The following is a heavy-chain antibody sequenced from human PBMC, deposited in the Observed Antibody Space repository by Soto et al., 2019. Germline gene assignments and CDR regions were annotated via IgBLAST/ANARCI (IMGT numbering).Heavy chain of an antibody. J-gene: IGHJ4*02. Sequence: SETLSLTCAVYGGSFSGYYWSWIRQPPGKGLEWIGEISQSGNTNYSPSLKSRVSISIDTSKKQFSLNLASVSAADTAVYYCARAPKVSGSSQTRPDFWGQGTLVTVSS. V-gene: IGHV4-34*01. CDR2: ISQSGNT. CDR1: GGSFSGYY. D-gene: IGHD6-6*01. CDR3: ARAPKVSGSSQTRPDF.